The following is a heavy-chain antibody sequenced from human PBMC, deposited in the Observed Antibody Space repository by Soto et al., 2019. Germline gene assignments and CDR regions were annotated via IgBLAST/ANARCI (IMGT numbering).Heavy chain of an antibody. Sequence: ASVKVSCKASGYTFTSYAMHWVRQAPGQRFEWMGWINAGNGNTKYSQKFQGRVTITRDTSASTAYMELSSLRSEDTAVYYCARVYCSSTSCSGSVFEYWGQGTLVTVSS. J-gene: IGHJ4*02. CDR3: ARVYCSSTSCSGSVFEY. V-gene: IGHV1-3*01. CDR1: GYTFTSYA. CDR2: INAGNGNT. D-gene: IGHD2-2*01.